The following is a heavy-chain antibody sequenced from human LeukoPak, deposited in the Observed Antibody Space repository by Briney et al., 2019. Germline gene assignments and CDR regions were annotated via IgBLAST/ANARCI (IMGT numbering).Heavy chain of an antibody. CDR1: GYSFSSYW. Sequence: GESLKISCKGSGYSFSSYWIGWVRQMPGKGLEWVGIIYPGDSDTRYSPSFQGQVTVSADKSISTAYLQWSSLKASDTAMYYCARRIAAAGYNWFDPWGQGTLVTVSS. CDR2: IYPGDSDT. J-gene: IGHJ5*02. V-gene: IGHV5-51*01. CDR3: ARRIAAAGYNWFDP. D-gene: IGHD6-13*01.